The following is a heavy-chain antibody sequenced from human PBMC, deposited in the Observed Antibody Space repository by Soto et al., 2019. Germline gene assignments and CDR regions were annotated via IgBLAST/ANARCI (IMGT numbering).Heavy chain of an antibody. CDR3: STGNCKCTSCWYYFDY. V-gene: IGHV3-15*04. D-gene: IGHD2-2*01. CDR2: IGRNSDGGTT. Sequence: GGSLRLSCAASGFTFKNAWMSWVRQAPGSGLEWVGRIGRNSDGGTTDYAAPVKGRFTIPRDDSKNTLYLQMNSLKTGDTAAYYCSTGNCKCTSCWYYFDYWGRGTLVTVSS. CDR1: GFTFKNAW. J-gene: IGHJ4*02.